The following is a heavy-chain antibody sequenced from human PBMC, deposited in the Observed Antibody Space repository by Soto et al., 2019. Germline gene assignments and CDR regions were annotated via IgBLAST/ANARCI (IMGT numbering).Heavy chain of an antibody. J-gene: IGHJ4*02. CDR3: ARALLYCRSTSCYGADY. Sequence: ASVKVSCKASGYTFTSYDINWVRQATGQGLEWMGWMNPNSGNTGYAQKFQGRVTMTRNTSISTAYMELSSLRSEDTAVYYCARALLYCRSTSCYGADYWGQGTLVTVSS. V-gene: IGHV1-8*01. CDR2: MNPNSGNT. CDR1: GYTFTSYD. D-gene: IGHD2-2*01.